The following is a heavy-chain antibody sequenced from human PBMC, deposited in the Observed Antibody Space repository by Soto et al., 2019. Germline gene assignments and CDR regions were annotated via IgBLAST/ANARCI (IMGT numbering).Heavy chain of an antibody. CDR1: GGTFSSYA. CDR2: IIPIFGTA. D-gene: IGHD3-22*01. V-gene: IGHV1-69*13. J-gene: IGHJ6*02. Sequence: SVKVSCKASGGTFSSYAISWVRQAPGQGLEWMGGIIPIFGTANYGQRFQGRVTITADESTSTAYMELSSLRSEDTAMYYCTRGRTYYYDSGGYYALNYYYYYGMDVWGQGTAVTVSS. CDR3: TRGRTYYYDSGGYYALNYYYYYGMDV.